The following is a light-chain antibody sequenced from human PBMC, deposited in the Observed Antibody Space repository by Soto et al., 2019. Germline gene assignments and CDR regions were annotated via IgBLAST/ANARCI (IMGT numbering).Light chain of an antibody. CDR2: AVS. V-gene: IGLV2-14*01. J-gene: IGLJ1*01. CDR3: SSYTSDSSYV. CDR1: SSDVGLYDY. Sequence: LAQPASVSGSPGQSITISCTGTSSDVGLYDYVSWYQQHPGKAPQLMIYAVSNRPSGVSNRFSASKSGNTASLFISGLQAEDEADYYCSSYTSDSSYVFGSGTKVTV.